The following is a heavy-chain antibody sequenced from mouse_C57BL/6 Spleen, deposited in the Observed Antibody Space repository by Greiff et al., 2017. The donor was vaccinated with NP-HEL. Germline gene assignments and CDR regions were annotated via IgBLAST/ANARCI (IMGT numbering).Heavy chain of an antibody. CDR1: GYSFTGYY. V-gene: IGHV1-42*01. Sequence: VQLQQSGPELVKPGASVKISCKASGYSFTGYYMNWVKQSPEKSLEWIGEINPSTGGTTYNQKFKDKATLTVDKSSSTAYMQLKSLTSEDSAVYYCTRGVSSYAMDYWGQGTSVTVSS. D-gene: IGHD1-3*01. CDR3: TRGVSSYAMDY. CDR2: INPSTGGT. J-gene: IGHJ4*01.